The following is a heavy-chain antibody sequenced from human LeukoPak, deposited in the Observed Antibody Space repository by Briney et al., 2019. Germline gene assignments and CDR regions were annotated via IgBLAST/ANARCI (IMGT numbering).Heavy chain of an antibody. CDR3: ARQSSSSSNWFDP. CDR1: GGSISSSSYY. CDR2: IYYSGST. D-gene: IGHD6-6*01. Sequence: SETLSLTCTVSGGSISSSSYYWGWIRQPPGKGLEWIGSIYYSGSTYYNPSLKSRVTISVDTSKNQFSLKLSSVTAADTAVYYCARQSSSSSNWFDPWGQGTWSPSPQ. V-gene: IGHV4-39*01. J-gene: IGHJ5*02.